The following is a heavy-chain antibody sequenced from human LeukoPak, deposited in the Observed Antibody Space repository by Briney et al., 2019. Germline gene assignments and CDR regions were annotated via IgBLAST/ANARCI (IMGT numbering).Heavy chain of an antibody. Sequence: GASVKVSCKASGGTFSSYAISWVRQAPGQGLEWMGRMIPILGIANYAQKFQGRVTITADKSTSTAYMELSSLRSEDTAVYYCAKGYYGSGSYYNGGMDVWGQGTTVTVSS. CDR2: MIPILGIA. CDR3: AKGYYGSGSYYNGGMDV. V-gene: IGHV1-69*04. D-gene: IGHD3-10*01. J-gene: IGHJ6*02. CDR1: GGTFSSYA.